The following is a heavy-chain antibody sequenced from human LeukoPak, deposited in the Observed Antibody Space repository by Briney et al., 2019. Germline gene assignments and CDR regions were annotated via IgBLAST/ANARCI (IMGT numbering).Heavy chain of an antibody. CDR2: ISYSGGGT. D-gene: IGHD6-19*01. CDR1: GFMFSSYA. J-gene: IGHJ4*02. CDR3: AKGGSSGWSGSRFDY. V-gene: IGHV3-23*01. Sequence: GGSLRLSCAASGFMFSSYAMSWVRQAPGKGLEWVSGISYSGGGTYYADSVKGRFTISRDNSKNTLSLKMNSLRAEDTAVYYCAKGGSSGWSGSRFDYWGQGTLVTVSS.